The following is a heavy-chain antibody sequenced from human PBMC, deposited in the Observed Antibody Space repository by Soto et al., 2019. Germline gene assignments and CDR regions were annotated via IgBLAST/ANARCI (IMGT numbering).Heavy chain of an antibody. D-gene: IGHD3-3*01. CDR3: ARVRHDFWSGYSLDV. J-gene: IGHJ6*04. CDR2: IYSGGST. Sequence: GGSLRLSCAASGFTFRNYAMSWARQAPGKGLEWVSVIYSGGSTYYADSVKGRFTISRDNSKNTLYLQMNSLRAEDTAVYYCARVRHDFWSGYSLDVWGKGTTVTVSS. CDR1: GFTFRNYA. V-gene: IGHV3-66*01.